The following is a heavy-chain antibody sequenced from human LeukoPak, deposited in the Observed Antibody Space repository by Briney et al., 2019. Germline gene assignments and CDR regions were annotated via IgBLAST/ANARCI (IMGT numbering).Heavy chain of an antibody. CDR2: ISGSGGST. D-gene: IGHD3-10*01. Sequence: GGSLRLSCAASGFTFSSFAMSCVRQAPGKGLEWVSAISGSGGSTYYADSVKGRFTISRNNSKNTPYLQMNSLRAEDTAVYYCARGGFGGPLDYWGQGTLVTVSS. CDR3: ARGGFGGPLDY. V-gene: IGHV3-23*01. CDR1: GFTFSSFA. J-gene: IGHJ4*02.